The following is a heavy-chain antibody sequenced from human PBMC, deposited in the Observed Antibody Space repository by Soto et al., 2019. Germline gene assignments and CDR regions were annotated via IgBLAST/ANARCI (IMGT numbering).Heavy chain of an antibody. CDR1: GGTFSTYT. CDR2: IIHIIGII. Sequence: QVQLVQSGAEVKKPGSSVKVSCKASGGTFSTYTITWVRQAPGQGLEWMGRIIHIIGIINDAPNFQGRVTISADKFTGTVYMELNGLRSDDTAVYYCAGDPDSHYNDSHASSYPLGQGTLVTVSS. J-gene: IGHJ5*02. D-gene: IGHD4-4*01. CDR3: AGDPDSHYNDSHASSYP. V-gene: IGHV1-69*08.